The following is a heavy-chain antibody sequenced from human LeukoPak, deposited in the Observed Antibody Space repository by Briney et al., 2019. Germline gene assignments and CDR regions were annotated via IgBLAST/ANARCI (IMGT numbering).Heavy chain of an antibody. Sequence: PSETLSLTCTVSGGSISSYYWSWIRQPPGKGLEWIGYIYYSGSTNYNPSLKSRVTISVDTSKNQFSLKLSSVTAADTAVYYCARDLKVADSNYYYYYGMDVWGQGTTVTVSS. D-gene: IGHD6-19*01. CDR1: GGSISSYY. V-gene: IGHV4-59*01. CDR2: IYYSGST. CDR3: ARDLKVADSNYYYYYGMDV. J-gene: IGHJ6*02.